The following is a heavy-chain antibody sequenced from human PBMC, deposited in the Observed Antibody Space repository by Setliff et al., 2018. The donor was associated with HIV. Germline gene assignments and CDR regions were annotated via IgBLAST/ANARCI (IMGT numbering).Heavy chain of an antibody. V-gene: IGHV1-18*01. D-gene: IGHD3-10*01. CDR3: ARAGGLRMDRGVVSDY. Sequence: ASVKVSCKASGYTFTSYGINWVRQAPGQGLEWMGWISAYNGDTHYAQKLQGRVTMTTDTSTTTAYMELRSLRSDDTAMYFCARAGGLRMDRGVVSDYWGQGTLVTVSS. CDR2: ISAYNGDT. J-gene: IGHJ4*02. CDR1: GYTFTSYG.